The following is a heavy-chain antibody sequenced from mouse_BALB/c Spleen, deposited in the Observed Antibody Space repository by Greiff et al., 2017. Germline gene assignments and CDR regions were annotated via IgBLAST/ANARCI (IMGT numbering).Heavy chain of an antibody. D-gene: IGHD2-4*01. Sequence: EVKLMESGPSLVKPSQTLSLTCSVTGDSITSGYWNWIRKFPGNKLEYMGYISYSGSTYYNPSLKSRISITRDTSKNQYYLQLNSVTTEDTATYYCARSVSYDYDVGFAYWGQGTLVTVSA. CDR1: GDSITSGY. J-gene: IGHJ3*01. CDR3: ARSVSYDYDVGFAY. CDR2: ISYSGST. V-gene: IGHV3-8*02.